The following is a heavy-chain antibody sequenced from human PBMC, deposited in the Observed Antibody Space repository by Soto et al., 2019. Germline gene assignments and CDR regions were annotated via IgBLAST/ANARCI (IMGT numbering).Heavy chain of an antibody. CDR2: FDPEDGET. Sequence: ASVKVSCKVSGYTLTELSMHWVRQAPGKGLEWMGGFDPEDGETIYAQKFQGGVTMTEDTSTDTAYMELSSLRSEDTAVYYCATLQAGWLQLDYWGQGTLVTVSS. V-gene: IGHV1-24*01. J-gene: IGHJ4*02. D-gene: IGHD5-12*01. CDR1: GYTLTELS. CDR3: ATLQAGWLQLDY.